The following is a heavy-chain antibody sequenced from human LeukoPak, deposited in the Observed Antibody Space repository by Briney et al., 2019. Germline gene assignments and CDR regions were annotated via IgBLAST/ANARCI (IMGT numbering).Heavy chain of an antibody. CDR3: AREITGMIGPTDY. J-gene: IGHJ4*02. CDR1: GYTFSGYY. CDR2: INPNSGDT. V-gene: IGHV1-2*02. D-gene: IGHD1-20*01. Sequence: ASVKVSCKASGYTFSGYYVHWVRQAPGQGLRWMGWINPNSGDTNYAQKFQGRVTMTRDTSISTAYMELSRLTSDDTAVYYCAREITGMIGPTDYWGQGTLVTVSS.